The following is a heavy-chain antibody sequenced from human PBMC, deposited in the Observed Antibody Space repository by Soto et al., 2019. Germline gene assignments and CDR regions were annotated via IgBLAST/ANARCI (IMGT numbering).Heavy chain of an antibody. CDR3: ARSLSTSPDY. D-gene: IGHD2-2*01. CDR1: GFTFSSYW. Sequence: QPGGSLRLSCAASGFTFSSYWMHWVRQAPGKGLVWVSRINGDGGYRGYADSVKGRFTISRDNARNTLYLQMNILRVEDTAVYYCARSLSTSPDYWGQGTLVTVYS. J-gene: IGHJ4*02. V-gene: IGHV3-74*01. CDR2: INGDGGYR.